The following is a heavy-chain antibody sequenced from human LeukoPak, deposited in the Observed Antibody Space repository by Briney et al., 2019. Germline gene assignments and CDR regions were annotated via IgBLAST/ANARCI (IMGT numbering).Heavy chain of an antibody. CDR2: IYYSGST. CDR1: GGSVSSGSYY. CDR3: ARGDPYGDYIHFDY. D-gene: IGHD4-17*01. V-gene: IGHV4-61*01. Sequence: SETLSLTCTVSGGSVSSGSYYWSWIRQPPGRGLEWIVYIYYSGSTNYNPSLKSRVTISVDTSKNQFSLKLSSVTAADTAVYYCARGDPYGDYIHFDYWGQGTLVTVS. J-gene: IGHJ4*02.